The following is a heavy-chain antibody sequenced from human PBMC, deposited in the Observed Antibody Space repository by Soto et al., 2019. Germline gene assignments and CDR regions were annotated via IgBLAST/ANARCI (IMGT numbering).Heavy chain of an antibody. CDR2: IYYSGST. J-gene: IGHJ4*02. V-gene: IGHV4-39*01. D-gene: IGHD3-22*01. CDR3: MLGSGWKDFDY. CDR1: GGSITSSSYY. Sequence: PSETLSLTCTVSGGSITSSSYYRGWIRQPPGKGLEWIGSIYYSGSTYYNPSLKSRVTISVDTSKNQFSLKLSSVTAADTAVYYCMLGSGWKDFDYWGQGTLVTVSS.